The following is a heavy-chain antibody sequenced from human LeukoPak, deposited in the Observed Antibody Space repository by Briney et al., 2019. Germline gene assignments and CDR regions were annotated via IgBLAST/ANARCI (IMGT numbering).Heavy chain of an antibody. CDR3: ARLVVGPTPYDY. CDR2: ISSASRSI. D-gene: IGHD1-26*01. V-gene: IGHV3-48*01. CDR1: GFTFSSYN. J-gene: IGHJ4*02. Sequence: PGGSLTLSCAASGFTFSSYNMNWVRQAPGKELEWVSYISSASRSIYYADSVKGRFTISRDNAKDSLYLQMNSLRAEDTAVYYCARLVVGPTPYDYWGQGTLVTVSS.